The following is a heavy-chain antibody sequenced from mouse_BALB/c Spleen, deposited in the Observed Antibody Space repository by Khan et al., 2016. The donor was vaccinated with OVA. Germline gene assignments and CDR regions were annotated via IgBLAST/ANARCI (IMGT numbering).Heavy chain of an antibody. V-gene: IGHV5-17*02. CDR2: ISSGSSTI. J-gene: IGHJ4*01. Sequence: EVQLVESGGGLVQPGGSRKLSCAASGFTFSSFGMHWVRQAPEKGLEWVAYISSGSSTIFYADTVKCRCTISRDNPKNTLFLQMTSRTSEDTARYYCARSTSVVASAMDYWGQGTTVTVSS. CDR3: ARSTSVVASAMDY. D-gene: IGHD1-1*01. CDR1: GFTFSSFG.